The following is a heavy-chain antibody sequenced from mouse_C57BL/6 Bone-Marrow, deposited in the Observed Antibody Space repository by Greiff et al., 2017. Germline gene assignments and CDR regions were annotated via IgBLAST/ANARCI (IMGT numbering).Heavy chain of an antibody. V-gene: IGHV8-8*01. CDR3: ARMAYYDYDAYYFDY. Sequence: QVQLKQSGPGILQPSQTLSLTCSFSGFSLSTFGMGVGWIRQPSGKGLEWLAHIWWDDDKYYNPALKSRLTISKDTSKNQVFLKIANVDTADTATYYCARMAYYDYDAYYFDYWGQGTTLTVSS. J-gene: IGHJ2*01. D-gene: IGHD2-4*01. CDR2: IWWDDDK. CDR1: GFSLSTFGMG.